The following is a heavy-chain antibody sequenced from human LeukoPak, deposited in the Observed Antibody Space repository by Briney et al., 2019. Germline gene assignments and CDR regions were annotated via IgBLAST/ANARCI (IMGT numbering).Heavy chain of an antibody. J-gene: IGHJ4*02. V-gene: IGHV4-30-4*01. CDR1: GGSISSGDYY. CDR3: CGSGWFAGPFGY. D-gene: IGHD6-19*01. Sequence: SETLSLTCTVSGGSISSGDYYWSWIRQPPGKGLEWIGYIYYSGSTYYNPSLKSRVTISVDTSKNQFSLKLSSVTAADTAVYYCCGSGWFAGPFGYWGQGALVTVSS. CDR2: IYYSGST.